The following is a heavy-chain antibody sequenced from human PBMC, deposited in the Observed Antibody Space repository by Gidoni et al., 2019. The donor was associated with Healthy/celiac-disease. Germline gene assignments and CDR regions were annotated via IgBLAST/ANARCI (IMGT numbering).Heavy chain of an antibody. J-gene: IGHJ3*02. CDR1: GGSISSYS. D-gene: IGHD3-16*01. CDR3: AREESGGAFDI. Sequence: QVQLQESGPGLVKPSETLSLTCTVSGGSISSYSWSWIRQPPGKGLEWIGYIYYSGSTNYNPSLKSRVTISVDTSKNQFSLKLSSVTAADTAVYYCAREESGGAFDIWGQGTMVTVSS. CDR2: IYYSGST. V-gene: IGHV4-59*01.